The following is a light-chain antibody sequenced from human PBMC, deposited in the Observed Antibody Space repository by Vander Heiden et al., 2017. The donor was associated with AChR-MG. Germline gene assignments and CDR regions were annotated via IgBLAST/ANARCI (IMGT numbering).Light chain of an antibody. CDR1: ESVSMY. V-gene: IGKV3-11*01. J-gene: IGKJ2*01. Sequence: DIVLTQSPATLSLSPGERATLSCRASESVSMYVAWYQQKPDQAPRLLIYDASKRATGIPVRFSGGGSGTDFTLTISSLEPEDFAVYYCQQRSAGPRNTFGQGTKLE. CDR3: QQRSAGPRNT. CDR2: DAS.